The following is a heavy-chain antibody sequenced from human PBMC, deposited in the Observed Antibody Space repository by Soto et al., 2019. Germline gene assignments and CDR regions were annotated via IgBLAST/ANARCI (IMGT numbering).Heavy chain of an antibody. Sequence: QVQLVQSGAEVKKPGASVKVSCKASGYNFNNYHINWVRQATGQGLEWMGWMNPNSGDTAYAQEFQGRVTMTRNTSIATAYMELSSLISEDTAVYYCARVYFYHGYIELWGRGTLVTVSS. CDR1: GYNFNNYH. J-gene: IGHJ2*01. CDR2: MNPNSGDT. V-gene: IGHV1-8*01. CDR3: ARVYFYHGYIEL. D-gene: IGHD3-3*01.